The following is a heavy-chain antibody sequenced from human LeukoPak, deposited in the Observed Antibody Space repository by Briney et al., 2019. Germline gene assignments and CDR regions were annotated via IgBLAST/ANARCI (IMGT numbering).Heavy chain of an antibody. Sequence: ETLSLTCTVSGGSISSSSYYWGWIRQPPGKGLEWIGSLYFSGSTYYNPSLKSRVTISVDTSKNQFSLKLSSVTAADTAVDYCAGGAFDSWGQGTMVTVSS. CDR1: GGSISSSSYY. CDR3: AGGAFDS. CDR2: LYFSGST. D-gene: IGHD3-16*01. V-gene: IGHV4-39*01. J-gene: IGHJ3*02.